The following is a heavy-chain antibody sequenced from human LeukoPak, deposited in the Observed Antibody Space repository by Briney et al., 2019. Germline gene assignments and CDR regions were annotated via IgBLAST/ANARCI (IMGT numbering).Heavy chain of an antibody. CDR1: GGSIGSDY. D-gene: IGHD6-19*01. V-gene: IGHV4-59*08. CDR2: IYYTGGT. J-gene: IGHJ4*02. CDR3: AKYGNSGWVIDN. Sequence: SETLSLTCTVSGGSIGSDYWTWIRQPPGKGLEYIGYIYYTGGTNYNPSLKSRVTISVDTSKNQFSLKLSSVTAANTAVYFCAKYGNSGWVIDNWGQGTLVTVSS.